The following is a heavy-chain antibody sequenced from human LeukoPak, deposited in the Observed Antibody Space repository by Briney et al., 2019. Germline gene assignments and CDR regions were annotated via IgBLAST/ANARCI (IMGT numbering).Heavy chain of an antibody. Sequence: SETLSLTCTISGYSSSSGYYWGWIRQPPGKGLECIGSIYHSGSTYYNPSLKGRVTISLDTSGNQFSLKLSSVTAADTAVYYCARDLYSSGWGYFDYWGQGTLVTVSS. D-gene: IGHD6-19*01. J-gene: IGHJ4*02. CDR1: GYSSSSGYY. CDR2: IYHSGST. V-gene: IGHV4-38-2*02. CDR3: ARDLYSSGWGYFDY.